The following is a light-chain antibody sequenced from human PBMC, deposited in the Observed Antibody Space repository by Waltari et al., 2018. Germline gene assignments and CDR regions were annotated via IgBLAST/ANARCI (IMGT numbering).Light chain of an antibody. CDR2: GAS. CDR1: QSVSNN. J-gene: IGKJ2*01. V-gene: IGKV3-15*01. CDR3: QQYNNWFYT. Sequence: EILMTQSPATLSVSPRERVTLSCRASQSVSNNLAWYQQKPGQAPRLLIYGASTRATGIPARFSGSGSGTAFTLTISSLQSEDFAVYYCQQYNNWFYTFGQGTKLEIK.